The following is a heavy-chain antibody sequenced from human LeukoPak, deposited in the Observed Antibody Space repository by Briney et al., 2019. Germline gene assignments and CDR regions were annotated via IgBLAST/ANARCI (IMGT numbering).Heavy chain of an antibody. J-gene: IGHJ4*02. CDR3: ARFEGDYGGNEPLDY. V-gene: IGHV4-39*07. CDR2: IYYSGST. CDR1: GGSISSSSYY. Sequence: TPSETLSLTCTVSGGSISSSSYYWGWIRQPPGKGLEWIGSIYYSGSTYYNPSLKSRVTISVGTSKNQFSLKLSSVTAADTAVYYCARFEGDYGGNEPLDYWGQGTLVTVSS. D-gene: IGHD4-23*01.